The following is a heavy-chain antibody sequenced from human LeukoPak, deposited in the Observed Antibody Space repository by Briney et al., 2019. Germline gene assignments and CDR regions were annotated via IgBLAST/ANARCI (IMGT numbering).Heavy chain of an antibody. D-gene: IGHD3-22*01. Sequence: GASVKVSCKASVYTFTSYGISWVRQAPGQGLEWMGWISAYNGNTNYAQKLQGRVTMTTDTSTSTAYMELRSLRSDDTAVYYCARVPITMIVVVTPGDDAFDIWGQGTMVNVSS. CDR1: VYTFTSYG. CDR2: ISAYNGNT. V-gene: IGHV1-18*01. J-gene: IGHJ3*02. CDR3: ARVPITMIVVVTPGDDAFDI.